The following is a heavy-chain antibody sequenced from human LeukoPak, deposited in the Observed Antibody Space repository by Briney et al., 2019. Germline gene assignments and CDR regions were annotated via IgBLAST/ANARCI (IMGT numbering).Heavy chain of an antibody. CDR2: ISGSGGST. Sequence: GGSLRLSCAASGFTFSSYAMSWVRQAPGKGLEWVSAISGSGGSTYYADSVKGRFTISRDNSKNTLYLQMNSLRAEDTAAFYCGRGRPRGYSGYVIDYWGQGTPITVSS. CDR3: GRGRPRGYSGYVIDY. V-gene: IGHV3-23*01. D-gene: IGHD5-12*01. CDR1: GFTFSSYA. J-gene: IGHJ4*02.